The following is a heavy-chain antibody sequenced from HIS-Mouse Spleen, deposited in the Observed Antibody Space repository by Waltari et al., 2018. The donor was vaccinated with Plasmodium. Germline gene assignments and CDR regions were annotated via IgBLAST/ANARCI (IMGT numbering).Heavy chain of an antibody. V-gene: IGHV3-30*04. D-gene: IGHD3-3*01. J-gene: IGHJ4*02. CDR1: GFTFSSYA. Sequence: QVQLVESGGGVVQPGRSLRLSFAASGFTFSSYAMHWVRQAPGKGLEWVAVISYDGSNKYYADSVKGRFTISRDNSKNTLYLQMNSLRAEDTAVYYCARSHFRFLEWLFDYWGQGTLVTVSS. CDR3: ARSHFRFLEWLFDY. CDR2: ISYDGSNK.